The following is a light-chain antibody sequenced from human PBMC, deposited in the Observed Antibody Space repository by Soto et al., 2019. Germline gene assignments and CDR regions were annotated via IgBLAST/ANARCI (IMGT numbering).Light chain of an antibody. J-gene: IGKJ3*01. CDR1: QGISTS. Sequence: DIQMTQSPSSLSPSAGDSVTITCRASQGISTSVDWYQQKPGKAPTLLIYSASTLQSGVPARFSGSGYGTDFTLTISSLQPEDFATYYCQQSYNGPFTFGAGTKVDIK. CDR2: SAS. CDR3: QQSYNGPFT. V-gene: IGKV1-39*01.